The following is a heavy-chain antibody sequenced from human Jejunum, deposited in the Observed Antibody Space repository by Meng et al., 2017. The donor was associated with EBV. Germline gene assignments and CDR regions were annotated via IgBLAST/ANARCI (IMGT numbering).Heavy chain of an antibody. CDR2: INNDGSTT. V-gene: IGHV3-74*03. J-gene: IGHJ4*02. Sequence: EGHLVESVGGLVQPGGSLRLTCAASGFTFSTYWMHWVRQTPGKGLEWVSRINNDGSTTQYADSVRGRFTISRDNAKSTLYLQMNSLTAEDTAVYYCARNYRDYWGQGTLVTVSS. CDR3: ARNYRDY. D-gene: IGHD4-11*01. CDR1: GFTFSTYW.